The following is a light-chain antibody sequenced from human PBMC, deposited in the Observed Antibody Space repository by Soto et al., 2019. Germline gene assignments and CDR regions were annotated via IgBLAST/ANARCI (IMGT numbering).Light chain of an antibody. CDR1: RTVSRY. Sequence: EIVLTHSPATLSLSPGSRSTLSCRASRTVSRYLAWYQQKNGKSPRLLIYDASNRATGIPARLSGSGYETDFSLTISSIEHEDFEVYYCQQRSNWPITFGHGTRLEIK. V-gene: IGKV3-11*01. J-gene: IGKJ5*01. CDR3: QQRSNWPIT. CDR2: DAS.